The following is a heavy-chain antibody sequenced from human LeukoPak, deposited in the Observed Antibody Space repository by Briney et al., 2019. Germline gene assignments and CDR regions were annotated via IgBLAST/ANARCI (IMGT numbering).Heavy chain of an antibody. CDR2: ISSSSSYI. Sequence: PGGSLRLSCAASGFTFSSYGMNWVRQAPGKGLEWVSSISSSSSYIYYADSVKGRFTISRDNAKNSLYLQMNSLRAEDTAVYYCAREKSEGIAVAGTVDYWGQGTLVTVSS. CDR1: GFTFSSYG. CDR3: AREKSEGIAVAGTVDY. V-gene: IGHV3-21*01. D-gene: IGHD6-19*01. J-gene: IGHJ4*02.